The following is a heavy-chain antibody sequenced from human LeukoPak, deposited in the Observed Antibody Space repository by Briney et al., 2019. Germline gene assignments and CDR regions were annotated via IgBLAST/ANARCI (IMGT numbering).Heavy chain of an antibody. D-gene: IGHD3-22*01. J-gene: IGHJ4*02. CDR3: AKGRDSSGYQLCYY. V-gene: IGHV3-23*01. CDR1: GFTFSSYA. CDR2: ISGSGGST. Sequence: GGSLRLSCAASGFTFSSYAMSWVRQAPGKGLEWVSAISGSGGSTYYADSVKGRFTISRDNSKNTLYLQMNSLRAEDTAVYYCAKGRDSSGYQLCYYWGQGTLVTVSS.